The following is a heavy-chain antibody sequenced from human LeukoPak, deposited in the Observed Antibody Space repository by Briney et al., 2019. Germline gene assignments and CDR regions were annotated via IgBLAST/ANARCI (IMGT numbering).Heavy chain of an antibody. CDR3: AGEAGYSSGYNWFDP. Sequence: SETLSLTCTVSGGSISSSSYYWGWIRQPPGKGLEWIGSIYYSGSTYYNPSLKSRVTISVDTSKNQFSLKLSSVTAADTAVYYYAGEAGYSSGYNWFDPWGQGTLVTVSS. CDR2: IYYSGST. CDR1: GGSISSSSYY. V-gene: IGHV4-39*07. J-gene: IGHJ5*02. D-gene: IGHD6-19*01.